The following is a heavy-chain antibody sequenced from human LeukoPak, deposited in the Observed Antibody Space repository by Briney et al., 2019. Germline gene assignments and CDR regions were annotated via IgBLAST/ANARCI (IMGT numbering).Heavy chain of an antibody. V-gene: IGHV3-53*01. CDR3: ARAGWIQLWSYFDY. Sequence: PGGSLRLSCAAYGFTVSSNYMSWVRQAPGKGLEWVSVIYSGGSTYYADSVKGRFTISRDNSKNTLYLQMNSLRAEDTAVYYCARAGWIQLWSYFDYWGQGTLVTVSS. J-gene: IGHJ4*02. CDR2: IYSGGST. D-gene: IGHD5-18*01. CDR1: GFTVSSNY.